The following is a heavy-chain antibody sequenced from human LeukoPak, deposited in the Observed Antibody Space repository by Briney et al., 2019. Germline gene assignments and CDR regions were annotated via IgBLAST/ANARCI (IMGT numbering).Heavy chain of an antibody. J-gene: IGHJ6*04. D-gene: IGHD3-16*01. V-gene: IGHV4-31*03. CDR2: IYHSGST. CDR3: ARDLFVGGLDV. Sequence: PSQTLSLTCIVSGDSITSRAYYWSWIRQHPGTGLEWIGYIYHSGSTYYNPSLMTRVTMSVDTSKNQFSLKLTSVAAADTAVYYCARDLFVGGLDVWGKGTTVTVSS. CDR1: GDSITSRAYY.